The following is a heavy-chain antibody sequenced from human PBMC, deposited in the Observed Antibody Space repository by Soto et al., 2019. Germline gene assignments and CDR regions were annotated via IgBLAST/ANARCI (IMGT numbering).Heavy chain of an antibody. J-gene: IGHJ5*02. D-gene: IGHD6-13*01. Sequence: QITLKESGPTLVKPKHTLTLNCTFYGFSLSTSGLGVGWIRQPPGRALEWLAFIYWNDDKRYSPSLRSRLTITKDTSKNQVVLTMTNMDPVDTGTYFCAHKPLWGIATPRNWFGPWGQGILVTVSS. V-gene: IGHV2-5*01. CDR3: AHKPLWGIATPRNWFGP. CDR1: GFSLSTSGLG. CDR2: IYWNDDK.